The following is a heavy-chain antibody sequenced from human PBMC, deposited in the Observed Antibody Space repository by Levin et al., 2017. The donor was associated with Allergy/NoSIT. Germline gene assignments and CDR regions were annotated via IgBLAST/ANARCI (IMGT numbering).Heavy chain of an antibody. Sequence: ASVKVSCKASGGTFSSYAISWVRQAPGQGLEWMGGIIPIFGTANYAQKFQGRVTITADESTSTAYMELSSLRSEDTAVYYCAREEYFSGSFREFGMDVWGQGTTVTVSS. D-gene: IGHD1-26*01. CDR1: GGTFSSYA. CDR3: AREEYFSGSFREFGMDV. CDR2: IIPIFGTA. V-gene: IGHV1-69*13. J-gene: IGHJ6*02.